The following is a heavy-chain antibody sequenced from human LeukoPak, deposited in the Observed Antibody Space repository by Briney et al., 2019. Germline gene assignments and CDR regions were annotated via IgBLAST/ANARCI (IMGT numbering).Heavy chain of an antibody. D-gene: IGHD2-2*01. CDR1: GYTFTSYG. CDR3: ARDYCSSTSCYYGVGPYYYYGMDV. J-gene: IGHJ6*02. CDR2: ISAYNGNT. V-gene: IGHV1-18*01. Sequence: ASVKVSCKASGYTFTSYGISWVRQAPGQGLEWMGWISAYNGNTNYAQKLKGRVTMTTDTSTSTAYMELRSLRSDDTAVYYCARDYCSSTSCYYGVGPYYYYGMDVWGQGTTVTVSS.